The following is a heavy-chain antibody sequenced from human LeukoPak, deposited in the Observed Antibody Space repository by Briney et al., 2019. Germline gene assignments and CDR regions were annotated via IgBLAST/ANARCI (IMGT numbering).Heavy chain of an antibody. J-gene: IGHJ4*02. V-gene: IGHV4-39*01. D-gene: IGHD5-18*01. CDR1: GGSISSNSYY. CDR3: ARAQLWLPFDY. CDR2: IYYSGST. Sequence: SQTLSLTCTVSGGSISSNSYYWGWIRQPPGKGLEWIGSIYYSGSTYYNPSLKSRVTISVDTSKNQFSLKLSSVTAADTAVYYCARAQLWLPFDYWGQGTLVTVSS.